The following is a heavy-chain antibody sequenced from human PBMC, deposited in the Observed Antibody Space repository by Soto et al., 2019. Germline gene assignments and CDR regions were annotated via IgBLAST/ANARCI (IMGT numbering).Heavy chain of an antibody. J-gene: IGHJ6*02. Sequence: QLQLQESGPGLVKPSETLSLTCTVSGGSISSSSYYWGWIRQPPGKGLEWIGSIYYSGSTYYNPSLKSRVTISVDTSKNQCSLKLSSVTAADTAVYYCARHGRAEWLLYRSGMDVWGQGTTVTVSS. V-gene: IGHV4-39*01. CDR3: ARHGRAEWLLYRSGMDV. D-gene: IGHD3-3*01. CDR1: GGSISSSSYY. CDR2: IYYSGST.